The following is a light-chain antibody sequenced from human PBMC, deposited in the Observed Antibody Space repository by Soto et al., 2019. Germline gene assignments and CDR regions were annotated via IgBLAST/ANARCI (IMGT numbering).Light chain of an antibody. CDR1: QSVSSS. Sequence: EIVMTQSPATLSGSPGERATLSCRASQSVSSSLAWFQQKPGQAPRLIIYAASARATGIAARLSGSGSGTEFTLTISSLQSEDFAVYYCLQHKSWPFTFGQGTKLELK. CDR3: LQHKSWPFT. J-gene: IGKJ2*01. V-gene: IGKV3-15*01. CDR2: AAS.